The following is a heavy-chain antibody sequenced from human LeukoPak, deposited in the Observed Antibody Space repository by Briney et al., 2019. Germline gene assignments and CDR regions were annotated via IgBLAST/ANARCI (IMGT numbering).Heavy chain of an antibody. CDR3: AKDEAGGDWTPVYYFDY. CDR1: GFTFSNYA. CDR2: ISGSGDRT. D-gene: IGHD2-21*02. Sequence: PGRSLRLSCAASGFTFSNYAMNWVRQSPWKGLEWVSGISGSGDRTYIADSVKGRFTISRDNSKNTLYLQMNSLRAEDTAVYYCAKDEAGGDWTPVYYFDYWGQGTLVTVSS. J-gene: IGHJ4*02. V-gene: IGHV3-23*01.